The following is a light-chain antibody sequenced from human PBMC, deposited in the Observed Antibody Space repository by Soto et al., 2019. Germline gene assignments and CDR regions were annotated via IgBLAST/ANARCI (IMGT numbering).Light chain of an antibody. CDR2: DAS. CDR1: QSISSY. CDR3: QQYNSYWIT. V-gene: IGKV1-5*01. Sequence: DIQMTQSPSSLSASVGDRVTITCRASQSISSYLNWYQQKPGKAPKLLIYDASSLESGVPSRLSGSGSGTEFTLTISSLQPDDFATYYCQQYNSYWITFGQGTRLEIK. J-gene: IGKJ5*01.